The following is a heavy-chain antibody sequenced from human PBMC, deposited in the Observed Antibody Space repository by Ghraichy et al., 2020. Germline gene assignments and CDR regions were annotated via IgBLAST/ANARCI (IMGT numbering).Heavy chain of an antibody. CDR1: GFTFSNYW. J-gene: IGHJ4*02. Sequence: LSLTCATSGFTFSNYWMSWVRQAPGKGLEWVANIKQDGSEKYYVDSVEGRFTISRDNAEKSLYLQMNSLRAEDTAVYYCARALVGSGSDSGYWGQGTLVAVSS. CDR3: ARALVGSGSDSGY. V-gene: IGHV3-7*03. D-gene: IGHD3-10*01. CDR2: IKQDGSEK.